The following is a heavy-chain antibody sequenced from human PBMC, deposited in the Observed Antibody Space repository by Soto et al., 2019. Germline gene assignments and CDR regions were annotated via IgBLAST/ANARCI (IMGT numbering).Heavy chain of an antibody. CDR3: ARTRAKDTIFGVANY. Sequence: GGSLRLSCAASGFTFRTYVIHWVRQAPGKGLEWVSSISSSSSYIYYADSVKGRFTISRDNAKNSLYLQMNSLRAEDTAVYYCARTRAKDTIFGVANYWGQGTLVTVSS. D-gene: IGHD3-3*01. J-gene: IGHJ4*02. V-gene: IGHV3-21*01. CDR1: GFTFRTYV. CDR2: ISSSSSYI.